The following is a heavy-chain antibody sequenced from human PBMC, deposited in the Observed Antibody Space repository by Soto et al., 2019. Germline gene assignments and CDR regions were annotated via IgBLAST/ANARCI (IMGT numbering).Heavy chain of an antibody. Sequence: QVQLVQSGAEVKKPGASVKVSCKASGYTFTGYYMHWVRQAPGQGLEWMGWINPNSGGTNYAQKFQGRVTMTRDTSISTDYMELSRLRSDDTAVYYCASDDPGSNDEGPRFDPWGQGTLVTVSS. V-gene: IGHV1-2*02. CDR1: GYTFTGYY. J-gene: IGHJ5*02. CDR2: INPNSGGT. D-gene: IGHD1-1*01. CDR3: ASDDPGSNDEGPRFDP.